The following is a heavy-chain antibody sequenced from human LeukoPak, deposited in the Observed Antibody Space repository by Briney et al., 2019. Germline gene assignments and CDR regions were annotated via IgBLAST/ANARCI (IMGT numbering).Heavy chain of an antibody. D-gene: IGHD6-13*01. Sequence: ASVKVSCKASGYTFTSYGISWVRQAPGQGLEWMGWISAYNGNPNYAQKLQGRVTMTTDTSTSTAYMELRSLRSDDTAVYYCASLDSSSWYSPAFDIWGQGTMVTVSS. CDR1: GYTFTSYG. CDR2: ISAYNGNP. V-gene: IGHV1-18*01. J-gene: IGHJ3*02. CDR3: ASLDSSSWYSPAFDI.